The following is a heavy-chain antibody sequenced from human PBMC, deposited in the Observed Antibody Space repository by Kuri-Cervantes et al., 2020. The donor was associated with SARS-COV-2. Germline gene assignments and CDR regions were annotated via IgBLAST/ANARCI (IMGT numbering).Heavy chain of an antibody. CDR2: IYYSGST. D-gene: IGHD6-13*01. Sequence: SETLSLTCTVSGGSVSSGSYYWSWIRQPPGKGLEWIGYIYYSGSTNYNPSLKSRVTISVDTSKNQFSLKLSSVTAADTAVYYCARSIAAAGIFSVYYFDYWGQGTLVTVSS. CDR1: GGSVSSGSYY. CDR3: ARSIAAAGIFSVYYFDY. J-gene: IGHJ4*02. V-gene: IGHV4-61*01.